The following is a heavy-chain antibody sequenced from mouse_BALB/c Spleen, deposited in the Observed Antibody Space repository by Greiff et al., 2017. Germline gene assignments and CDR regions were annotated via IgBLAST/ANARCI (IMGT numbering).Heavy chain of an antibody. CDR3: ARSIYYDYDGYYFDY. D-gene: IGHD2-4*01. V-gene: IGHV5-6-3*01. Sequence: EVQGVESGGGLVQPGGSLKLSCAASGFTFSSYGMSWVRQTPDKRLELVATINSNGGSTYYPDSVKGRFTISRDNAKNTLYLQMSSLKSEDTAMYYCARSIYYDYDGYYFDYWGQGTTLTVSS. CDR2: INSNGGST. CDR1: GFTFSSYG. J-gene: IGHJ2*01.